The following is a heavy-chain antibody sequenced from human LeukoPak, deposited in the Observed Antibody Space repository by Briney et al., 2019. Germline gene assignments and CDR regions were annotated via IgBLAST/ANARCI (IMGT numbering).Heavy chain of an antibody. Sequence: ASVKVSCKAYGYTFTGYYMHWVRQAPGQGLEWMGWINPNSGGTNYAQKFQGRVTMTRDTSISTAYMDLSRLRSDDTAVYYCARGMGVLVPAATWFDPWGQGTLVTVSS. CDR2: INPNSGGT. CDR1: GYTFTGYY. J-gene: IGHJ5*02. D-gene: IGHD2-2*01. CDR3: ARGMGVLVPAATWFDP. V-gene: IGHV1-2*02.